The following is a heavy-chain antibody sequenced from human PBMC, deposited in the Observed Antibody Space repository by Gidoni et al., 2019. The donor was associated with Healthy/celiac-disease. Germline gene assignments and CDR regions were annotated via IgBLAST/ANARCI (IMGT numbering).Heavy chain of an antibody. D-gene: IGHD3-9*01. Sequence: EVQLVASGGGLVKPGGSLRLSCAASGFTFSNAWMSWVRQAPGKGLEWVGRIKSKTDGGTTDYAAPVKGRFTISRDDSKNTLYLQMNSLKTEDTAVYYCTTTYYDILTGYYTDYWGQGTLVTVSS. J-gene: IGHJ4*02. V-gene: IGHV3-15*01. CDR1: GFTFSNAW. CDR2: IKSKTDGGTT. CDR3: TTTYYDILTGYYTDY.